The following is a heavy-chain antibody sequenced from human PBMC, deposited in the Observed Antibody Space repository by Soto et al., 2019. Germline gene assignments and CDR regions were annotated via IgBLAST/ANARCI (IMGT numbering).Heavy chain of an antibody. Sequence: PSETLSLTCTVSGGCISSGGYYWSWIRQHPGKGLEWIGYIYYSGSTYYNPSLKSRVTISVDTSKNQFSLKLSSVTAADTAVYYCARGPSRLEVGVYYGMDVWGQGTTVTVSS. CDR1: GGCISSGGYY. J-gene: IGHJ6*02. D-gene: IGHD3-16*01. V-gene: IGHV4-31*03. CDR3: ARGPSRLEVGVYYGMDV. CDR2: IYYSGST.